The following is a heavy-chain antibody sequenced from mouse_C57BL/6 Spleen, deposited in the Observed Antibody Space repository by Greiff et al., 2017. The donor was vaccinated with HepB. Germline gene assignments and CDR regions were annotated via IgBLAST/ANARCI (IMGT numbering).Heavy chain of an antibody. Sequence: VQLQQSGAELVRPGTSVKVSCKASGYAFTNYLIEWVKQRPGQGLEWIGVINPGSGGTNYNEKFKGKATLTADKSSSTAYMQLSSLTSEDAAVDFCARYYDYDYYAMDYWGQGTSVTVSS. V-gene: IGHV1-54*01. CDR2: INPGSGGT. J-gene: IGHJ4*01. D-gene: IGHD2-4*01. CDR1: GYAFTNYL. CDR3: ARYYDYDYYAMDY.